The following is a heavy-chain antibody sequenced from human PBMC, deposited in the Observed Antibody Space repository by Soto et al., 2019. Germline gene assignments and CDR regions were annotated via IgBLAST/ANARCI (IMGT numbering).Heavy chain of an antibody. J-gene: IGHJ4*02. D-gene: IGHD2-15*01. CDR3: ARDPAGYCSGRSCQLFDY. V-gene: IGHV1-69*01. Sequence: QVQLVQSGAEVKKPGSSVKVSCKASGGTFSSYAISWVRQAPGQGLEWMGGIIPIFGTANYAQKFQGRVTITADESTSTDYMELSRLRSEDTAVYYCARDPAGYCSGRSCQLFDYWGQGTLVTVSS. CDR2: IIPIFGTA. CDR1: GGTFSSYA.